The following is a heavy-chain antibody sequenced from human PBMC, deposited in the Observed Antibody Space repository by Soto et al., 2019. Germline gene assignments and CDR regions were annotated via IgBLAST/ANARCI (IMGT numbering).Heavy chain of an antibody. CDR2: IWYDGSNT. J-gene: IGHJ2*01. CDR3: TRDVSSRYFDL. Sequence: GGLMRLPCTASGFNFRNYGMHCVRQAPGKGLEWVALIWYDGSNTFYTDSVKGRFTISRDNSKSTLHLQMNSLRAEDTAVYYCTRDVSSRYFDLWGRRSLVTVSS. CDR1: GFNFRNYG. V-gene: IGHV3-33*01.